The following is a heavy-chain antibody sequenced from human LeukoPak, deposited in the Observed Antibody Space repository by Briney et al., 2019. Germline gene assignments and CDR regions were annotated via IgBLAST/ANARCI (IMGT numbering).Heavy chain of an antibody. J-gene: IGHJ6*03. CDR1: GYTFTGYY. CDR3: ARDKQQLTWPYYYYYYYMDV. V-gene: IGHV1-2*02. D-gene: IGHD6-13*01. CDR2: INPNSGGT. Sequence: ASVKVSCKASGYTFTGYYMHWVRQAPGQGLEWMGWINPNSGGTNYAQKFQGRVTMTRDTSISTAYMELSRLRSDDTAVYYCARDKQQLTWPYYYYYYYMDVWGKGTTVTVSS.